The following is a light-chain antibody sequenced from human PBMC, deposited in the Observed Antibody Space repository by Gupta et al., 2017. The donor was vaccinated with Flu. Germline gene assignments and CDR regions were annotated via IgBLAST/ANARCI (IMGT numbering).Light chain of an antibody. CDR3: QQANSFPRT. CDR2: GAS. V-gene: IGKV1-12*01. CDR1: QGIGSW. Sequence: DIQMTQSPSSVSASVGARVTITCRASQGIGSWLVWYQQKPGKAPKLLIYGASTLQSGVPSRFSGGGSGTDFTLTISNLQPEDFATYYCQQANSFPRTFGQGTKVEIK. J-gene: IGKJ1*01.